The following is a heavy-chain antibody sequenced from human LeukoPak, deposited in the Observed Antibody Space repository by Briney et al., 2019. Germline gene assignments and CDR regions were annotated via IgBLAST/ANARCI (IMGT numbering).Heavy chain of an antibody. Sequence: PGGSLRLSCAASGFTFSQAWMSWIRQVPGKGLEWVAYIKTDGSEKYYVDSVKGRFTISRDNAKNSLYLQMSGLRAEDTAVYYCARVDGSSSCPDYWGQGILVTVSS. CDR1: GFTFSQAW. V-gene: IGHV3-7*01. CDR3: ARVDGSSSCPDY. D-gene: IGHD6-13*01. CDR2: IKTDGSEK. J-gene: IGHJ4*02.